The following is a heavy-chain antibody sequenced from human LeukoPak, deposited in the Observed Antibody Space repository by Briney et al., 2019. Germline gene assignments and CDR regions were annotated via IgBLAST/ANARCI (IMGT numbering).Heavy chain of an antibody. Sequence: SETLSLTCTVSGVSISSYYWSWIRQPAGKGLEWIGRIYTSGSTNHNPSLKSRVTMSVDTSKTQFSLKLSSVTAADTAVYYCARQVEVEMAGNFDYWGQGTLVTVSS. D-gene: IGHD5-24*01. J-gene: IGHJ4*02. CDR3: ARQVEVEMAGNFDY. V-gene: IGHV4-4*07. CDR2: IYTSGST. CDR1: GVSISSYY.